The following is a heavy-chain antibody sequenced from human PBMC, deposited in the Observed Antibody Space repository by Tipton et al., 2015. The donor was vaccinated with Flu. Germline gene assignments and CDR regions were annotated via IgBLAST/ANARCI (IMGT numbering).Heavy chain of an antibody. Sequence: TLSLTCTVSGGSISSSSYYWGWIRQPPGKGLEWIGSIYYSGSTYYNPSLKSRVTISVDTSKNQFSLKLSSVTAAATAVYYCARVGMYYYVRKNNAFDIWGQGTMVTVSS. D-gene: IGHD3-10*02. CDR2: IYYSGST. V-gene: IGHV4-39*07. CDR3: ARVGMYYYVRKNNAFDI. J-gene: IGHJ3*02. CDR1: GGSISSSSYY.